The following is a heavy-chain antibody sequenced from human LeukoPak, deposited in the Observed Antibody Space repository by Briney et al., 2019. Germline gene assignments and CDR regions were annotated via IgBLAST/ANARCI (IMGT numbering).Heavy chain of an antibody. D-gene: IGHD7-27*01. CDR2: MSPNSGDT. V-gene: IGHV1-8*01. CDR1: GYTFTSHD. Sequence: GASVKVSCKASGYTFTSHDINWVRPATGQGLEWMGWMSPNSGDTGYAQKFQGRVTKTSDSSISTAYMELSSLRSEDTAIYYCVRTPPNWGFDYWGQGTLVTVSS. J-gene: IGHJ4*02. CDR3: VRTPPNWGFDY.